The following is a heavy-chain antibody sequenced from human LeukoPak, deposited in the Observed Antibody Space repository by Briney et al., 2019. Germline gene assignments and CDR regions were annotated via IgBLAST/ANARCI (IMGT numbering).Heavy chain of an antibody. CDR3: ARDCDSGSYYLSWFDP. Sequence: ASVKVSCKPSGYTFTRYYMHWVRQAPGQGLEWMGIVNPSGGSTSYAQKLQGRVTMTTDTSTSTAYMELRSLRSDDTAVYYCARDCDSGSYYLSWFDPWGQGTLVTVSS. V-gene: IGHV1-46*01. D-gene: IGHD1-26*01. J-gene: IGHJ5*02. CDR2: VNPSGGST. CDR1: GYTFTRYY.